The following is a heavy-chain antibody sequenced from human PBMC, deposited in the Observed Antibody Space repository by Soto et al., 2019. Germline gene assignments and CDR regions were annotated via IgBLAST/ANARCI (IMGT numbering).Heavy chain of an antibody. D-gene: IGHD4-17*01. CDR2: ISGSGGST. J-gene: IGHJ4*02. CDR1: GFTFSSYA. CDR3: ANGNYGDSLFDY. V-gene: IGHV3-23*01. Sequence: EVQLLESGGGLVQPGGSVRLSCAASGFTFSSYARSWVRQAPGKGLEWVSAISGSGGSTYYADSVKGRFTISRDNSKNTLYLQMNSLRAEDTAVYYCANGNYGDSLFDYWGQGTLVTVSS.